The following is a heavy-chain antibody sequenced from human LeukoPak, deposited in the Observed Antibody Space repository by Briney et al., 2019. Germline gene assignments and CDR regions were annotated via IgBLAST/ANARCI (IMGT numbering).Heavy chain of an antibody. J-gene: IGHJ4*02. V-gene: IGHV3-30*03. CDR1: GFTFSSYG. CDR3: ARDQAAVAGLDY. Sequence: PGRSLRLSCAASGFTFSSYGMHWVRQAPGKGLEWVAVISYDGSNKYYADSVKGRFTISRDNSKNTLYLQMNSLRAEDTAVYYCARDQAAVAGLDYWGQGTLVTVSS. D-gene: IGHD6-19*01. CDR2: ISYDGSNK.